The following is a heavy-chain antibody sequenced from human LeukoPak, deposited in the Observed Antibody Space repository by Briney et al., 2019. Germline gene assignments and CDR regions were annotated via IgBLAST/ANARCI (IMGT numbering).Heavy chain of an antibody. Sequence: ASVKVSCKASGHTFTTYYVHLVRQAPGQGLEWMGVINPSGDGTNYPQRFQGRVTLTRDTSTSTVYMELSSLRSEDTAVYYCAKETPNTGWFDPWGQGTLVTVSS. CDR1: GHTFTTYY. V-gene: IGHV1-46*01. J-gene: IGHJ5*02. D-gene: IGHD1-14*01. CDR3: AKETPNTGWFDP. CDR2: INPSGDGT.